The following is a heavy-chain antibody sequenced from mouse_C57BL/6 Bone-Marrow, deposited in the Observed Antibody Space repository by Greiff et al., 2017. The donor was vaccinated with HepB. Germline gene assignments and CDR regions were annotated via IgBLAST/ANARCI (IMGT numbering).Heavy chain of an antibody. J-gene: IGHJ3*01. V-gene: IGHV1-5*01. D-gene: IGHD2-2*01. CDR1: GYTFTSYW. CDR3: TVWLSRFAY. Sequence: VQLKESGTVLARPGASVKMSCKTSGYTFTSYWMHWVKQRPGQGLEWIGAIYPGNSDTSYNQKFKGTAKLTAVTSASTAYMELSSLTNEDSAVYYCTVWLSRFAYWGQGTLVTVAA. CDR2: IYPGNSDT.